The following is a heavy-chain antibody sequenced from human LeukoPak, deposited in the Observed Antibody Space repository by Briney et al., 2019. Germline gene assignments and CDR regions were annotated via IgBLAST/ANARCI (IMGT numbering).Heavy chain of an antibody. CDR2: IIPIFGTA. V-gene: IGHV1-69*13. CDR1: GGTFSSYA. J-gene: IGHJ3*02. D-gene: IGHD2-15*01. CDR3: ARAGDCSGGSCYSDDAFDI. Sequence: SVKVSCKASGGTFSSYAISWVRQAPGQGLEWMGGIIPIFGTANYAQKFQGRVTITADESTSTAYMELSSLRSEDTAVYYCARAGDCSGGSCYSDDAFDIWGQGTMVTVFS.